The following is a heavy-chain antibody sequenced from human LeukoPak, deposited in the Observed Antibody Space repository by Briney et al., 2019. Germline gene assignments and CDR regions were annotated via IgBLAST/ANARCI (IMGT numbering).Heavy chain of an antibody. CDR3: AAQVNYHDSTVWDP. J-gene: IGHJ5*02. CDR2: IIPFLGIA. D-gene: IGHD3-22*01. CDR1: GGPFSTYA. Sequence: SVKVSCKTSGGPFSTYAISWVRQAPGQGLEWMGRIIPFLGIANYAQKFQGRVTITVDKSTSTAYMELSSLRSEDTAVYYCAAQVNYHDSTVWDPWGQGTLVTVSS. V-gene: IGHV1-69*04.